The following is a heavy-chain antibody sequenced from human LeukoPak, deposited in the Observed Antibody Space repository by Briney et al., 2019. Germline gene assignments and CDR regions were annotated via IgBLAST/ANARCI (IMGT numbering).Heavy chain of an antibody. CDR1: GYTLTELS. J-gene: IGHJ4*02. CDR2: FDPEDGET. Sequence: ASVKVSCKVSGYTLTELSMHWVRQAPGKGLEWMGGFDPEDGETIYAQKFQGRVTMTEDTSTDTAYMELSSLRSEDTAVYYCATDGPAGSYYHFDYWGQGTLVTVSS. V-gene: IGHV1-24*01. CDR3: ATDGPAGSYYHFDY. D-gene: IGHD1-26*01.